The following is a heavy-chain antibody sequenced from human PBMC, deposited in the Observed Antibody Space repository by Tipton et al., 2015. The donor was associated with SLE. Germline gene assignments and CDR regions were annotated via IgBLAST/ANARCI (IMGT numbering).Heavy chain of an antibody. Sequence: TLSLICTVSGGSISSGGYYWSWIRQHPGKGLEWVGYIYYSGSTYYNPSLKSRVTISIDTSKNQFSLKLSSVTAADTAVYYCARKRLPDLDFDLWGRGTLVTVSS. D-gene: IGHD3-16*01. CDR2: IYYSGST. V-gene: IGHV4-31*03. J-gene: IGHJ2*01. CDR3: ARKRLPDLDFDL. CDR1: GGSISSGGYY.